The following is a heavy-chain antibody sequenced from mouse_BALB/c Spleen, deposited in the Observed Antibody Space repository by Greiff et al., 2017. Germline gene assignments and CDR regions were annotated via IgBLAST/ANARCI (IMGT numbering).Heavy chain of an antibody. D-gene: IGHD2-3*01. CDR1: GYNFTSYW. CDR2: IYPGSGST. V-gene: IGHV1-55*01. Sequence: QVQLQQPGAELVKPGTSVKLSCKASGYNFTSYWINWVKLRPGQGLEWIGDIYPGSGSTNYNEKFKSKATLTVDTSSSTAYMQLSSLESEDSALYYCARDGYYDAMDYWGQGTSVTVSS. J-gene: IGHJ4*01. CDR3: ARDGYYDAMDY.